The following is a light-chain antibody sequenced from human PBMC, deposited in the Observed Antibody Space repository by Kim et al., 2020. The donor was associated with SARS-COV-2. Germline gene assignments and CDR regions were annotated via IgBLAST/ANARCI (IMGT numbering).Light chain of an antibody. J-gene: IGLJ2*01. CDR3: QVWDTSSDHVI. CDR2: GDS. CDR1: NIGSKS. Sequence: APGQTARSPCGGTNIGSKSLHWYQQKPGQAPVLGVYGDSDRPSGIPERFSGSNSGNTATLTISGVEAGDEADYYCQVWDTSSDHVIFGGGTQLTVL. V-gene: IGLV3-21*02.